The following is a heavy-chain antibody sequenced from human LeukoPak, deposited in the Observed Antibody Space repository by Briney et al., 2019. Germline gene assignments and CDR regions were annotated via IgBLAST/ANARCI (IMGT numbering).Heavy chain of an antibody. CDR3: ARDGTVLLWFGEYFDY. J-gene: IGHJ4*02. Sequence: ASVKVSCKASGYTFTSYGISWVRQAPGQGHEWIGLISAYNGNTNYAQKLQGRVTMSTDTSTSTAYMELRSLRSDDTAVYYCARDGTVLLWFGEYFDYWGQGTLVTVSS. V-gene: IGHV1-18*01. D-gene: IGHD3-10*01. CDR1: GYTFTSYG. CDR2: ISAYNGNT.